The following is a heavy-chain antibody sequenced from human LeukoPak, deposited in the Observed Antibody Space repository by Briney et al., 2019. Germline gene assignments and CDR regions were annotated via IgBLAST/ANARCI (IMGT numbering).Heavy chain of an antibody. CDR1: GFTFSSYG. J-gene: IGHJ4*02. Sequence: GGSLRLSCAASGFTFSSYGMHWVRQAPGKGREGVAVIWYDGSNKYYADSVKGRFPISRDNSKNTLYLQMNSLRAEDTAVYYCASGGPQDYWGQGTLVTVSS. D-gene: IGHD3-16*01. V-gene: IGHV3-33*01. CDR3: ASGGPQDY. CDR2: IWYDGSNK.